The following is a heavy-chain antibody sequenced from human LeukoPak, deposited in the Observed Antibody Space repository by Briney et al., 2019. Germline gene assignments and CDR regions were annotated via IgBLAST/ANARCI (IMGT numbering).Heavy chain of an antibody. D-gene: IGHD2-21*02. V-gene: IGHV3-21*01. J-gene: IGHJ4*02. CDR2: ISSSSSYI. CDR1: GFTFSSYS. CDR3: ARDRKVTYVFDY. Sequence: PGGSLRLSCAASGFTFSSYSMNWVRQAPGKGLEWVSSISSSSSYIYYADSVKGRFTISRDNAKNSLYLQMNSLRAEDTAVYYCARDRKVTYVFDYWGQGTLVTVSS.